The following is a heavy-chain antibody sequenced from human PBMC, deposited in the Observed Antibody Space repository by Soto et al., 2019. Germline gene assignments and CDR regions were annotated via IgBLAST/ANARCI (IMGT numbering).Heavy chain of an antibody. CDR2: ISDDSSYI. CDR3: ATPYYFNH. V-gene: IGHV3-21*06. D-gene: IGHD3-16*01. J-gene: IGHJ1*01. Sequence: GGSLRLSCAASGFMFSAYTMNWVRQAPGKGLEWLLSISDDSSYIDYADSLRGRFTVSRDNARNSLYLQIDSLGVEDTAVYYCATPYYFNHWGPGTLVTVSS. CDR1: GFMFSAYT.